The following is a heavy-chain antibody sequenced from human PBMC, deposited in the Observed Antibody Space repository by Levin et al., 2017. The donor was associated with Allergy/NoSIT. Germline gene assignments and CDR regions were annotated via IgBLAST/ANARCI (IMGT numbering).Heavy chain of an antibody. V-gene: IGHV5-51*01. D-gene: IGHD4-23*01. Sequence: GASVKVSCKGSGYRFTSYWIGWVRQMPGKGLEWMGIIYPSDSDTRYSPSFQGLVTISAGKSIGTAYLQWSSLKASDTAIYYCARRGKDSYYYYMDVWGKGTTVTVSS. CDR2: IYPSDSDT. CDR1: GYRFTSYW. CDR3: ARRGKDSYYYYMDV. J-gene: IGHJ6*03.